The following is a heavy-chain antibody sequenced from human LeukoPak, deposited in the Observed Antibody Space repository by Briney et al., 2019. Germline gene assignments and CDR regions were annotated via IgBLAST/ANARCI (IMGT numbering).Heavy chain of an antibody. D-gene: IGHD1-26*01. V-gene: IGHV3-30-3*01. CDR1: GFTFSSYA. CDR3: ARDIGPSGSYYDY. J-gene: IGHJ4*02. CDR2: ISYDGSNK. Sequence: SGGSLRPSCAASGFTFSSYAMHWVRQAPGKGLEWVAVISYDGSNKYYADSVKGRFTISRDNSKNTLYLQMNSLRAEDTAVYYCARDIGPSGSYYDYWGQGTLVTVSS.